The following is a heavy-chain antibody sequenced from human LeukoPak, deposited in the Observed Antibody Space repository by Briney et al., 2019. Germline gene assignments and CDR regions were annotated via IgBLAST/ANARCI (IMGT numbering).Heavy chain of an antibody. CDR2: IYTTGSA. CDR1: GSSVSTYS. D-gene: IGHD5-24*01. J-gene: IGHJ3*02. Sequence: SGTLSLSCTVSGSSVSTYSWSWIRQPPGKGLEWIAYIYTTGSAHYNPSLKSRVTISLDKSKNKISLRLISVTAEDTAVFYCAGHQAEMATSTDDTFDMCGQGTMVTVSS. V-gene: IGHV4-4*09. CDR3: AGHQAEMATSTDDTFDM.